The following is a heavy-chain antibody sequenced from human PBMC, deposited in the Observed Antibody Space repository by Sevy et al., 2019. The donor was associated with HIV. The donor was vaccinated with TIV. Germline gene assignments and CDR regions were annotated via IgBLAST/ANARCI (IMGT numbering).Heavy chain of an antibody. V-gene: IGHV3-15*01. CDR2: IKSKTDGGTT. CDR1: GFTFSNAW. Sequence: GGSLRLSCAASGFTFSNAWMSWVRQAPGKGLEWVGRIKSKTDGGTTDYAAPVKGRFTISRDDSKNTLYLQMNSLKTEDTAVYYCTTLPSPRYYYYYMDVWGKGTTVTVSS. J-gene: IGHJ6*03. CDR3: TTLPSPRYYYYYMDV.